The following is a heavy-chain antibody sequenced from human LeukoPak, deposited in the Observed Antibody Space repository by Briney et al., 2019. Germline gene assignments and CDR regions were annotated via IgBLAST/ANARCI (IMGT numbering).Heavy chain of an antibody. V-gene: IGHV3-7*01. D-gene: IGHD6-13*01. J-gene: IGHJ4*02. Sequence: GGSLRLSCAASGFTFSSYWMSWVRQAPGKGLEWVANIKQDGSEKYYVDSVKGRFTISRDNAKNSLYLQMNSLRAEDTAVYYCAMREYSSSWYCFDYWGQGTLVTVSS. CDR3: AMREYSSSWYCFDY. CDR2: IKQDGSEK. CDR1: GFTFSSYW.